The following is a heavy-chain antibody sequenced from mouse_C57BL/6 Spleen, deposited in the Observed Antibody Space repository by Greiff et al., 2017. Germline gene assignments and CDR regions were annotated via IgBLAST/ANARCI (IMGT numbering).Heavy chain of an antibody. CDR3: ARSTVVARDAMDY. V-gene: IGHV7-3*01. D-gene: IGHD1-1*01. J-gene: IGHJ4*01. Sequence: DVMLVESGGGLVQPGGSLSLSCAASGFTFTDYYMSWVRQPPGKALEWLGFIRNKANGYTTAYSASVKGRFTISRDNSQSILYLQMNALRAEDSATYYCARSTVVARDAMDYWGQGTSVTVSS. CDR1: GFTFTDYY. CDR2: IRNKANGYTT.